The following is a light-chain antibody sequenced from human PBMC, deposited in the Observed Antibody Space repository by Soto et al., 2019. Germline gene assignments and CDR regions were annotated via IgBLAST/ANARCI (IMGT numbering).Light chain of an antibody. Sequence: QSVLTQPASVSGSLGQSITISCTGTTRDIAGYNYISWYQQLPGKAPKLMIYQVTIRPSGISNRFSGSKSGNTASLTISGLQAEDEADYYCSSFAATHTYIFGTGTKVTVL. CDR1: TRDIAGYNY. CDR3: SSFAATHTYI. J-gene: IGLJ1*01. CDR2: QVT. V-gene: IGLV2-14*01.